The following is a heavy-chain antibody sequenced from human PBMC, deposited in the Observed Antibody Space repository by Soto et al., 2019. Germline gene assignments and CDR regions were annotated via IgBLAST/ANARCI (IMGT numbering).Heavy chain of an antibody. CDR3: AHSSSGRAFDI. Sequence: QVQLQESGPGLVKPSQTLSLTCTVSGGSLSSGYYYWSWIRQPPGKGLEWIGYIYYSGSTDYNPCRKSRATLSGNTTKHQFSLKLSSVTAADTAVYYCAHSSSGRAFDIWGQGTMVTVSS. D-gene: IGHD6-19*01. V-gene: IGHV4-30-4*01. CDR2: IYYSGST. J-gene: IGHJ3*02. CDR1: GGSLSSGYYY.